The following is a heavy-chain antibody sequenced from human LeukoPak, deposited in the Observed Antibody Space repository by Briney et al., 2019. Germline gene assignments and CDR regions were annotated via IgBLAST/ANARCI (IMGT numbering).Heavy chain of an antibody. V-gene: IGHV3-21*01. CDR2: ISSSSSYI. CDR3: ATGWELRLYYFDY. Sequence: PGGSLRLSCAASGFTFSTYSMNWVRQAPGKGLEWVSSISSSSSYIYYADSVKGRFTISRDNAKNTLYLQMNSLRAEDTAVYYCATGWELRLYYFDYWGQGTLVTVSS. CDR1: GFTFSTYS. J-gene: IGHJ4*02. D-gene: IGHD1-26*01.